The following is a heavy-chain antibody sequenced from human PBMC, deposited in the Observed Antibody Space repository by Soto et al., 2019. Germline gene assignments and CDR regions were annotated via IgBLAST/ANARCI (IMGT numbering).Heavy chain of an antibody. Sequence: SVKVSCKASGYTFTSYGISWVRQAPGQGLEWMGGIIPIFGTANYAQKFQGRVTITADESTSTAYMELSSLRSEDTAVYYCARVPSGSRADCSGGSCYSLNYFDYWGQGTLVTVSS. CDR2: IIPIFGTA. V-gene: IGHV1-69*13. J-gene: IGHJ4*02. D-gene: IGHD2-15*01. CDR1: GYTFTSYG. CDR3: ARVPSGSRADCSGGSCYSLNYFDY.